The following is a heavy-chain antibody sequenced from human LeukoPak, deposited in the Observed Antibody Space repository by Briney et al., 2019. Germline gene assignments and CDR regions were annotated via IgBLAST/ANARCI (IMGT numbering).Heavy chain of an antibody. CDR2: INPNSGGT. V-gene: IGHV1-2*02. CDR1: GYSFTDYY. J-gene: IGHJ5*02. CDR3: ARADRIHGGQYLIGP. D-gene: IGHD2-2*01. Sequence: ASVTVSCKTSGYSFTDYYMHRVRQAPGQGLEWMGWINPNSGGTSAAQKFQGRVTMTRDTSITTVYMEVSWLTSDDTAIYYCARADRIHGGQYLIGPWGQGTLVTVSS.